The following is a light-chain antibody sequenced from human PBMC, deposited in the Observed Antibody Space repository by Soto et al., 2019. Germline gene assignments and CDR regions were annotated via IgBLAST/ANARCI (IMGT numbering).Light chain of an antibody. J-gene: IGLJ1*01. CDR3: SSYTSSSTLRV. CDR2: EVS. Sequence: QSALTQPASVSGSPGQSITISCTGTSSDVGGYNYVSWYQQHPGKAPKLMIYEVSNRPSGVSNRFSGSKSGNTASLTISGLQAADEADYYCSSYTSSSTLRVFGTGTKLTVL. V-gene: IGLV2-14*01. CDR1: SSDVGGYNY.